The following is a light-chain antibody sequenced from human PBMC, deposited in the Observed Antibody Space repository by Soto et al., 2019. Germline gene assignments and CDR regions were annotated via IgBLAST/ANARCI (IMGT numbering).Light chain of an antibody. CDR2: GAS. CDR3: QKYDNWPPIT. J-gene: IGKJ5*01. V-gene: IGKV3-15*01. Sequence: EIVMTQSPATLSVSPGERATLSCRASQSVSSNLAWYQQKPGQAPRLLIYGASNRATGIPDRFRGSRSGTEFTLTISSLLSEDFAVYYCQKYDNWPPITFGQGTRLEIK. CDR1: QSVSSN.